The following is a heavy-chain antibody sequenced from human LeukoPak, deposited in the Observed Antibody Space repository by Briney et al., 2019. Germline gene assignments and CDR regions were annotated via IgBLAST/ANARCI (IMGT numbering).Heavy chain of an antibody. CDR1: GGAISSYY. D-gene: IGHD5-18*01. Sequence: PSETLSLTCTVSGGAISSYYWSWIRQPPGKGLEWIGYIYYSGSTNYNPSLKSRVTISVDTSKNQFSPKLSSVTAADTAVYYCARSRSGAMVPSYWGQGTLVTVSS. CDR2: IYYSGST. V-gene: IGHV4-59*01. J-gene: IGHJ4*02. CDR3: ARSRSGAMVPSY.